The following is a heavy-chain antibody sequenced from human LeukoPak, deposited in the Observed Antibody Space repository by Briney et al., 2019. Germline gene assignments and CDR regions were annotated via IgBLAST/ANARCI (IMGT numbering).Heavy chain of an antibody. Sequence: PGGSLRLSCAASGFIFSSFGMHWVRQAPGKGLEWVAFIQDDESNKFYADSVKGRFTISRDNSKNTLFLQMNSLRPEDTALYYCAKDGLYYDGSEHVYYFDSWGQGTLVTVSS. D-gene: IGHD3-22*01. CDR1: GFIFSSFG. V-gene: IGHV3-30*02. CDR2: IQDDESNK. CDR3: AKDGLYYDGSEHVYYFDS. J-gene: IGHJ4*02.